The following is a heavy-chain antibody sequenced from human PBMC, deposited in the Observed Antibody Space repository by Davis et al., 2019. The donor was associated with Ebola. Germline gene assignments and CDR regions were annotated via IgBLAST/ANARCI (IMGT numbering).Heavy chain of an antibody. CDR1: GFTFSSYS. J-gene: IGHJ6*03. CDR3: AKSGTYYDFWSGPDYYYYYMDV. V-gene: IGHV3-21*04. Sequence: GESLKISCAASGFTFSSYSMNWVRQAPGKGLEWVSSISSSSSYIYYADSVKGRFTISRDNSKNTLYLQMNSLRAEDTAVYYCAKSGTYYDFWSGPDYYYYYMDVWGKGTTVTVSS. D-gene: IGHD3-3*01. CDR2: ISSSSSYI.